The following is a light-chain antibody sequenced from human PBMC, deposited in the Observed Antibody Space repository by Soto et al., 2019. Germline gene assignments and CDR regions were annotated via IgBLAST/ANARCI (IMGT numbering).Light chain of an antibody. CDR2: DAS. V-gene: IGKV3-20*01. CDR3: LQYGSSVLT. Sequence: EIVLTQSPGTVSLSPGERATLSCRASQSVSNSYLAWYQQKPGQAPRLLIYDASSRATGIPDRFSGSGSGTDFTLTISRLEPEDFAVYYCLQYGSSVLTFGGGTKVEIK. CDR1: QSVSNSY. J-gene: IGKJ4*01.